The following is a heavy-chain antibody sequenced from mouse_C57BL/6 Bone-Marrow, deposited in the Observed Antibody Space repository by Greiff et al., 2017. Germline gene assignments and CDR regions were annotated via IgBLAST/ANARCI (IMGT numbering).Heavy chain of an antibody. D-gene: IGHD1-1*01. CDR2: IDPSDSYT. Sequence: QVQLQQPGAELVRPGPSVKLSCKASGYTFTSYWMHWVKQRPGQGLEWIGVIDPSDSYTNYNQKFKGKATLTVDTSSSTAYMQLSSLTSEDSAVYYCARGSYGSSPYWGQGTLVTVS. J-gene: IGHJ3*01. CDR3: ARGSYGSSPY. V-gene: IGHV1-59*01. CDR1: GYTFTSYW.